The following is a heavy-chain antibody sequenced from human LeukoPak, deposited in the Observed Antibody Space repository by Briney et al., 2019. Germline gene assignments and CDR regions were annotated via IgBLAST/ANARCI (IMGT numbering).Heavy chain of an antibody. CDR1: GFTFSSYS. D-gene: IGHD6-13*01. CDR2: ISGSSSTI. CDR3: ARDSTVVAAAGFYYYYGMDV. V-gene: IGHV3-48*01. J-gene: IGHJ6*02. Sequence: GGSLRLSCAASGFTFSSYSMNWVRQAPGKGLEWGSYISGSSSTIYYADSVKGRFTISRDNGENTLYLQMNSLRAEDTAVYYCARDSTVVAAAGFYYYYGMDVWGQGTTVTVSS.